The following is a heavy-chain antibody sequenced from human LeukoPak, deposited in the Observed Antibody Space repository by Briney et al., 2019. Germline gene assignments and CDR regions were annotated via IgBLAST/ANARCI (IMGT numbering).Heavy chain of an antibody. D-gene: IGHD1-14*01. CDR1: GFTFSSYS. CDR3: ARDTPYNPNAFDI. Sequence: GGSLRLSCAASGFTFSSYSMNWVRQAPGKGLEWVSSISSSSSYIYYADSVKGRFTISRDNAKNSLYLQMNSLRAEDTAVYYCARDTPYNPNAFDIWGQGTMVTVSS. V-gene: IGHV3-21*01. CDR2: ISSSSSYI. J-gene: IGHJ3*02.